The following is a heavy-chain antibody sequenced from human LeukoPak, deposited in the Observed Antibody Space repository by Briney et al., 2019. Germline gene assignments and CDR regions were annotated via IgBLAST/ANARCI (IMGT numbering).Heavy chain of an antibody. D-gene: IGHD1-26*01. CDR2: NSGIT. Sequence: SETLSLTCTVFGDSISSYYWSWIRQPPGKGLEWIGSNSGITSYNPSLKSRVIISVHTSKNQFSLKLSSVTAADAAVYYCARDQIGSYIFDYWGQGTLVTVSS. CDR1: GDSISSYY. J-gene: IGHJ4*02. CDR3: ARDQIGSYIFDY. V-gene: IGHV4-59*01.